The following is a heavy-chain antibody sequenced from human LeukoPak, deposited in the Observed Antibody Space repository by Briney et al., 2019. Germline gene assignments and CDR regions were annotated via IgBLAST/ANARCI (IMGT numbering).Heavy chain of an antibody. CDR3: AREVITMARRNYMDV. D-gene: IGHD3-10*01. Sequence: GGSLRLSCAASRFTFDDYGMSWVRQAPGKGLERVSGINWNGGSTGYADSVKGRFTISRDNAKNSLYLQMNSLRAEDTALYYCAREVITMARRNYMDVWGKGTTVTVSS. CDR2: INWNGGST. V-gene: IGHV3-20*04. J-gene: IGHJ6*03. CDR1: RFTFDDYG.